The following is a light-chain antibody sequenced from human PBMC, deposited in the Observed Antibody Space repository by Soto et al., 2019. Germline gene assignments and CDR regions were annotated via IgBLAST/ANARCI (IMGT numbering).Light chain of an antibody. J-gene: IGKJ1*01. Sequence: IVMTQSPATLSVSTGERATLSCRASQSVSSNLAWYQQKPGQAPRLLIYGASTRATGIPARFGGSGSGTDFTPTISSLDPEYFAVYYCQQYGSSGTFGQGTKVDIK. CDR3: QQYGSSGT. V-gene: IGKV3-15*01. CDR2: GAS. CDR1: QSVSSN.